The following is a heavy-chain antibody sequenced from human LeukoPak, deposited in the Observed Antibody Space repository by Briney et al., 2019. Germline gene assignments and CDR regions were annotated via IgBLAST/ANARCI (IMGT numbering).Heavy chain of an antibody. J-gene: IGHJ1*01. V-gene: IGHV2-5*02. CDR3: AHRDILTGYYSFHH. Sequence: SGTTPVNPTDTLSLACTFSGCSLRPSGGGVGWIRQPLAKAVECMASSFWDVDKRYSPSLKNRLTVTKDTSKNQVVLTMTNMDPVDTATYYCAHRDILTGYYSFHHWGQGTLVTVSS. CDR2: SFWDVDK. CDR1: GCSLRPSGGG. D-gene: IGHD3-9*01.